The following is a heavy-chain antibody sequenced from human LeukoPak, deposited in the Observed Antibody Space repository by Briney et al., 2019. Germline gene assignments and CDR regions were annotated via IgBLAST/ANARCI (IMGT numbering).Heavy chain of an antibody. CDR1: GFTVSSNY. J-gene: IGHJ4*02. Sequence: GGSLRLSCAASGFTVSSNYMSWVCQAPGKGLEWVSVIYSGGSTYYADSVKGRFTISRDNSKNTLYLQMNSLRAEDTAVYYCARVKYQLLAPDCWGQGTLVTVSS. D-gene: IGHD2-2*01. V-gene: IGHV3-53*01. CDR3: ARVKYQLLAPDC. CDR2: IYSGGST.